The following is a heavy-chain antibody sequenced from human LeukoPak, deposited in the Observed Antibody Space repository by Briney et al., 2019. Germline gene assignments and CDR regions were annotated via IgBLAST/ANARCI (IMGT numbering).Heavy chain of an antibody. CDR3: ARGRYDSSGYKRSFFGTGPRFDY. CDR2: IYTNGNT. Sequence: SETLSLTCTVSGGSISSGSYYWSWIRQPAGKGLEWIGHIYTNGNTNFNPSLKSRVTISVDTSKNQFSLKLSSVTAADTAVYYCARGRYDSSGYKRSFFGTGPRFDYWGQGTLVTVSS. J-gene: IGHJ4*02. CDR1: GGSISSGSYY. D-gene: IGHD3-22*01. V-gene: IGHV4-61*09.